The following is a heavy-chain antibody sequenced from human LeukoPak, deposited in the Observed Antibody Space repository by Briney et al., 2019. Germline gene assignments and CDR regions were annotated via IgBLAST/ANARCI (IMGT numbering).Heavy chain of an antibody. V-gene: IGHV1-24*01. J-gene: IGHJ4*02. Sequence: ASVKVPCKVSGYTLTELSMHWVRQAPGKGLEWMGGFDPEDGETIYAQKCRGRVSMTEDTSTDTVYMELSSLRSEDTAVYYCATVSPWIQLWFGGFGYWGQGTLVTVSS. D-gene: IGHD5-18*01. CDR2: FDPEDGET. CDR3: ATVSPWIQLWFGGFGY. CDR1: GYTLTELS.